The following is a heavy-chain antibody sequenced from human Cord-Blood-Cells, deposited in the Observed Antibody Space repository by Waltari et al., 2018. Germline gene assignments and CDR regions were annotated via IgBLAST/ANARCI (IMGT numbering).Heavy chain of an antibody. D-gene: IGHD3-10*01. CDR3: SLLITMVRGVKDYFDY. J-gene: IGHJ4*02. Sequence: EVQLVESGGGLVQPGGSLRLSCAASGFTFSSYWMSWVRQAPGKGLEWVANIKQDGSEKYYVDSVKGRFTISRDNAKNSLYLQMNSLRAEDTAVYYCSLLITMVRGVKDYFDYWGQGTLVTVSS. CDR2: IKQDGSEK. V-gene: IGHV3-7*01. CDR1: GFTFSSYW.